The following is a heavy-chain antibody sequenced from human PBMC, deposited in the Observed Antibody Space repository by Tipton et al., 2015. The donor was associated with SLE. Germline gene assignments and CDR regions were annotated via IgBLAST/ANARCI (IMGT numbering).Heavy chain of an antibody. D-gene: IGHD5-24*01. CDR1: GGSISSGAYY. Sequence: TLSLTCTVSGGSISSGAYYWSWLRQHPGKGLEWIGYIHNDGNTYYNPSLKSQLTISLDTSKSQFSLSLNSVTAADTAVYYCVRLELPATKADYWGPGTLVTVSS. V-gene: IGHV4-31*01. CDR3: VRLELPATKADY. J-gene: IGHJ4*02. CDR2: IHNDGNT.